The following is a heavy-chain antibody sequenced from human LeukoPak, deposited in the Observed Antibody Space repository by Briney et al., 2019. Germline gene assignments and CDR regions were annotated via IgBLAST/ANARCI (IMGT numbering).Heavy chain of an antibody. CDR1: GASISSYY. J-gene: IGHJ4*02. Sequence: SETLSLTCTVSGASISSYYCSWIRQPPGKGLEWIGYIYYSGSTNYNPSLKSRVTISVDTSKTQISLKLSSVTAADTAVYYCARVGYYDSSGSFDYWGQGTLVTVSS. D-gene: IGHD3-22*01. V-gene: IGHV4-59*01. CDR3: ARVGYYDSSGSFDY. CDR2: IYYSGST.